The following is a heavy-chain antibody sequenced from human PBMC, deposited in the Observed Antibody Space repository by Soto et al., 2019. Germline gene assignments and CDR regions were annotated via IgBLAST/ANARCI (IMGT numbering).Heavy chain of an antibody. CDR1: GFTFSSFH. CDR3: ARSPITMIVVVIPLVAYGMDV. D-gene: IGHD3-22*01. CDR2: ISSSGSSI. J-gene: IGHJ6*02. Sequence: PGGSLRLSCAASGFTFSSFHMSWIRQAPGKGLEWVSSISSSGSSIYYADSVKGRFTISRDNAKNSLYLQMNSLRAEDTAVYYCARSPITMIVVVIPLVAYGMDVWGQGTTVTVSS. V-gene: IGHV3-11*01.